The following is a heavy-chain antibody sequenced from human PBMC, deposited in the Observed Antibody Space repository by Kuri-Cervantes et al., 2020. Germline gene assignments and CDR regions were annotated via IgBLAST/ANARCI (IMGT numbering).Heavy chain of an antibody. CDR1: GYTFISYG. D-gene: IGHD2-15*01. CDR3: ARGTVVVAATHYYYMDV. J-gene: IGHJ6*03. Sequence: ASVKVSCKTSGYTFISYGITWVRQAPGQGLEWMGWISAYNGDTNYAQKLQGRVTMTSDTSTSTAYMELRSLRSDDTAVYYCARGTVVVAATHYYYMDVWGKGTTVTVSS. CDR2: ISAYNGDT. V-gene: IGHV1-18*01.